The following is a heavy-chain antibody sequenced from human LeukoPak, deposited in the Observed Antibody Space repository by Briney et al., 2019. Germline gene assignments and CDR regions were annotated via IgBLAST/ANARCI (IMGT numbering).Heavy chain of an antibody. J-gene: IGHJ4*02. Sequence: GGSLRLSCAASRFTFSTYWMYWVRQAPGKGLEWVANIKPDGSEEYYMGSVQGRFTISRDNAKNSLYLQMNSLRVEDTAVYWCTRVMGRAAADYWSQGTLVTVSS. CDR1: RFTFSTYW. CDR2: IKPDGSEE. V-gene: IGHV3-7*01. D-gene: IGHD1-26*01. CDR3: TRVMGRAAADY.